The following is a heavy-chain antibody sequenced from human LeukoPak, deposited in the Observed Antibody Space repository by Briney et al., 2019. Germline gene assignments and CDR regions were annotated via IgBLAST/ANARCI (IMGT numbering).Heavy chain of an antibody. Sequence: PGASLRLSCAASGFTFSNYAMNWVRQAPWKGLDWVSGISGSGGSTYYADSVKGRFTISRDNSKNTLYLQMNSLRAEDTAVYYCANDSFDSPLLFDYWGQGTLVTVSS. V-gene: IGHV3-23*01. J-gene: IGHJ4*02. CDR2: ISGSGGST. CDR3: ANDSFDSPLLFDY. CDR1: GFTFSNYA. D-gene: IGHD3-9*01.